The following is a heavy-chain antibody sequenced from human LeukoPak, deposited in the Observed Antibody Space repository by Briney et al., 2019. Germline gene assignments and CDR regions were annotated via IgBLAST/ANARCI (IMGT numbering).Heavy chain of an antibody. D-gene: IGHD4-17*01. CDR2: IKQDGNVT. Sequence: PGGSLRLSCAASGFTFSSYWMTWVRQAPGKGLEWVATIKQDGNVTYYLDSANGRFTISRDNAKNSLYLQMNSLRAEDTAVYFCARYRGGGDYDFWGQGTLVTVSS. J-gene: IGHJ4*02. CDR3: ARYRGGGDYDF. CDR1: GFTFSSYW. V-gene: IGHV3-7*04.